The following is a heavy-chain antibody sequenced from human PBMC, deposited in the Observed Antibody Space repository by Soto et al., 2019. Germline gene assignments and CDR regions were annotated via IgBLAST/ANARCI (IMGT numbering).Heavy chain of an antibody. V-gene: IGHV4-59*01. CDR3: ARSDAPYFNTTSCYAGPAAT. Sequence: SETLSLTCTVSVGSSSSYYWRLIRQPPGKGLDWIGYIYYTGNANSNPSLKIRVTISVHTSKNQYSLKLGSVTAADTAVYYCARSDAPYFNTTSCYAGPAATWGQGTLVPVSS. D-gene: IGHD2-2*01. CDR1: VGSSSSYY. J-gene: IGHJ4*02. CDR2: IYYTGNA.